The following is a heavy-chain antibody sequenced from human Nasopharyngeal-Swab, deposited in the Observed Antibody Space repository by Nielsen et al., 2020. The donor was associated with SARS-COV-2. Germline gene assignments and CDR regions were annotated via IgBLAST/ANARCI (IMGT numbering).Heavy chain of an antibody. V-gene: IGHV3-73*01. D-gene: IGHD3-3*01. J-gene: IGHJ4*02. CDR3: TRYDERLTSFGY. Sequence: GESLKISCAASGFTFSDSAMHWVRQTSGKGLEWVGRIRSKANNFAPAYAASVKGRFTISRDDSKSTAYLQMNSLKTEDTAVYYCTRYDERLTSFGYWGQGTLVTISS. CDR1: GFTFSDSA. CDR2: IRSKANNFAP.